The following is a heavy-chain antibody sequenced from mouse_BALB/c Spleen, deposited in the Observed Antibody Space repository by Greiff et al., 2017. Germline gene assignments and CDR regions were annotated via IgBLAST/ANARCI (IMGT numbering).Heavy chain of an antibody. CDR1: GFAFSNYD. CDR3: ARHASMITVFAY. CDR2: ISSGGGST. V-gene: IGHV5-12-1*01. D-gene: IGHD2-4*01. J-gene: IGHJ3*01. Sequence: EVQLKESGGGLVKPGGSLKLSCAASGFAFSNYDMSWVRQTPEKRLEWVAYISSGGGSTYYPDTVKGRFTISRDNAKNTLYLQMSSLKSEDTAMYYCARHASMITVFAYWGQGTLVTVSA.